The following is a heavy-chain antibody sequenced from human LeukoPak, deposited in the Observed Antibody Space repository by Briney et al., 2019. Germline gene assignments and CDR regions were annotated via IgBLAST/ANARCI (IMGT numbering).Heavy chain of an antibody. V-gene: IGHV1-18*01. CDR3: ARKAIYEDSSGYPMDAFDI. Sequence: ASVKVSCTASGYTFTSDGISWVRQAPGQGLEWVGWISASNGNTNYAQKFKGRVTMTTDTSKSTSYMELSSLRSDAPALYYCARKAIYEDSSGYPMDAFDIWGQGTMVTASS. CDR2: ISASNGNT. CDR1: GYTFTSDG. J-gene: IGHJ3*02. D-gene: IGHD3-22*01.